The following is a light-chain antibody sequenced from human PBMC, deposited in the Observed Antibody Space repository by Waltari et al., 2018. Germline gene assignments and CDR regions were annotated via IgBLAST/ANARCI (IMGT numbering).Light chain of an antibody. CDR1: SIAMKS. V-gene: IGLV3-21*03. CDR2: EDT. J-gene: IGLJ3*02. Sequence: SYVLTQPPSVSLAPGTTARITCEGNSIAMKSIHWYQQKPGQAPVLVVYEDTARPSGLPERFSGSNSENTATLTISRVEAGDEADYFCLVWDMNNDHPWVFGGGTKLTVL. CDR3: LVWDMNNDHPWV.